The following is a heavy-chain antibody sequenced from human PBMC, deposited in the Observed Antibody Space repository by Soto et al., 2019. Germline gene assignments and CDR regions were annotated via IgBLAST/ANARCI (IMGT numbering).Heavy chain of an antibody. D-gene: IGHD5-12*01. Sequence: EVQLVETGGGLIQPGGSLRLSCAASGFTVRTNYMSWVRQAPGKGLEWVSIIYRDGSTYYADSVKGRFTISSDYSKNTLYLQMNSLGAEDTAMYYCARNRDGYNYVDYWGQGTLVTVSS. CDR2: IYRDGST. V-gene: IGHV3-53*02. J-gene: IGHJ4*02. CDR1: GFTVRTNY. CDR3: ARNRDGYNYVDY.